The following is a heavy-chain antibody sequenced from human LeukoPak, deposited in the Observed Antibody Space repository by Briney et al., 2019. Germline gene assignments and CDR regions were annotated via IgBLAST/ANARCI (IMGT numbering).Heavy chain of an antibody. D-gene: IGHD2-2*01. CDR3: AKAYCSSTSCYDDH. V-gene: IGHV3-23*01. CDR2: ISGSGGIT. CDR1: GFTFSSYD. Sequence: GGSLRLSCAASGFTFSSYDMYWVRQAPGKGLEWVSVISGSGGITYYADSVKGRFTISRDNSKNTLYLQMNSLRAEDTAVYYCAKAYCSSTSCYDDHWGQGTLVTVSS. J-gene: IGHJ4*02.